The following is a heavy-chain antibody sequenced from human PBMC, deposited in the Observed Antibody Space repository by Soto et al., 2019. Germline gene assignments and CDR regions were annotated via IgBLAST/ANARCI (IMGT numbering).Heavy chain of an antibody. J-gene: IGHJ3*02. CDR2: IIPILGIA. CDR1: GGTFSSYT. D-gene: IGHD6-13*01. Sequence: GASVKVSCKASGGTFSSYTISWVRQAPGQGLEWMGRIIPILGIANYAQKFQGRVTITADKSTSTAYMELSSLRSEDTAVYYCARVGQQLGVRDAFDIWGQGTMVTVSS. V-gene: IGHV1-69*02. CDR3: ARVGQQLGVRDAFDI.